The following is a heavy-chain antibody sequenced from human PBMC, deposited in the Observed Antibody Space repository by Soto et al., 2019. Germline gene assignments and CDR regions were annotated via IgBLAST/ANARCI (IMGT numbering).Heavy chain of an antibody. CDR2: LYYSGST. CDR1: GGSIRSSSYY. V-gene: IGHV4-39*01. CDR3: ASSGLRRNYVMDV. Sequence: SETLSLPCTVSGGSIRSSSYYLGWIRQPPGKGLEWIGSLYYSGSTYYNPSLKSRVTLSVDTSKYQFSLKLSSVTAADTAVYYCASSGLRRNYVMDVRGQGTTVTVSS. J-gene: IGHJ6*02. D-gene: IGHD2-15*01.